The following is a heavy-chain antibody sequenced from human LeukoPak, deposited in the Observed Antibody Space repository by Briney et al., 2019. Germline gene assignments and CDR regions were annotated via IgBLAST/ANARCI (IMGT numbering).Heavy chain of an antibody. CDR2: MNPNSGNT. D-gene: IGHD1-1*01. CDR1: GYTFTSYD. Sequence: GASVKVSCKASGYTFTSYDINWVRQATGQGLEWMGWMNPNSGNTGYAQKFQGRVTMTRNTSISTAYMELSSLRSEDTAVYYCARGPWISYYMDVWGKGTTVTVSS. CDR3: ARGPWISYYMDV. J-gene: IGHJ6*03. V-gene: IGHV1-8*01.